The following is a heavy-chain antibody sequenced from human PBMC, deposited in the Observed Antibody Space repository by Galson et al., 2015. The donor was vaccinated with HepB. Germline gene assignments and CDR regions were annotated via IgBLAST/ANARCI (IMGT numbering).Heavy chain of an antibody. J-gene: IGHJ3*02. D-gene: IGHD6-19*01. Sequence: SVKVSCKASGGTFSSYAISWVRQAPGQGLEWMGGIIPIFGTANYAQKFQGRVTVTADESTSTAYMELSSLRSEDTAVYYCARAASSGWSNAFDIWGQGTMVTVSS. CDR1: GGTFSSYA. CDR2: IIPIFGTA. V-gene: IGHV1-69*13. CDR3: ARAASSGWSNAFDI.